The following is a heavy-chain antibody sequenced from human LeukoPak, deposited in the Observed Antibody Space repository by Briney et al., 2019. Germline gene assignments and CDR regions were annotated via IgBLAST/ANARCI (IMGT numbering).Heavy chain of an antibody. CDR2: ISGSGGDT. CDR1: GFTFSSYA. V-gene: IGHV3-23*01. Sequence: GGSLRLSCAASGFTFSSYAMSWVRQAPGKGLEWVSGISGSGGDTYYADSVKGRFTISRDNSKNTLSLQMNSLRAEDTAVYYCAKGSHYYYYYYGMDVWGKGTTVTVSS. J-gene: IGHJ6*04. CDR3: AKGSHYYYYYYGMDV.